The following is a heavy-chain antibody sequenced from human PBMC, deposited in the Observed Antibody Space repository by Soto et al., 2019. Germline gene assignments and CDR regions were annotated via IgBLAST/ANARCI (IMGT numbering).Heavy chain of an antibody. V-gene: IGHV3-23*01. Sequence: GGSLRLSCAASGFTFSSYAMSWVRQAPGKGLEWVSAISGSGGSTYYADSVKGRFTISRDNSKNTLYLQMNSLRAEDTAVYYCARGLPFYYNSSDIGVIDYWGRGTMVTVYS. CDR3: ARGLPFYYNSSDIGVIDY. D-gene: IGHD3-22*01. J-gene: IGHJ4*02. CDR2: ISGSGGST. CDR1: GFTFSSYA.